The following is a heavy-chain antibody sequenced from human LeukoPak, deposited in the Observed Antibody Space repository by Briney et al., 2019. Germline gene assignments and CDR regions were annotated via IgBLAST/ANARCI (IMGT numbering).Heavy chain of an antibody. D-gene: IGHD2-21*02. CDR2: ISDSGGST. CDR1: GFTFSSYA. V-gene: IGHV3-23*01. Sequence: TGGSLRLSCAASGFTFSSYAMSWVRQAPGKGLQWVSAISDSGGSTYYADSVKGRFTISRDNSKNTLYLQMNSLRAEDTAVYYCAKARLGPYCGGDCYSDYWGQGTLVTVSS. J-gene: IGHJ4*02. CDR3: AKARLGPYCGGDCYSDY.